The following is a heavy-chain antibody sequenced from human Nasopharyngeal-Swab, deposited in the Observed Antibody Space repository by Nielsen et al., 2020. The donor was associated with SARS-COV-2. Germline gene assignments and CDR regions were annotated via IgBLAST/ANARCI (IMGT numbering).Heavy chain of an antibody. V-gene: IGHV5-10-1*01. D-gene: IGHD5-18*01. CDR3: ARSDTAMGVGH. CDR2: IDPSDSYT. Sequence: VRQMPGKGLEWMGRIDPSDSYTNYSPSFQGHVTISADKSISTAYLRWSSLKASDTAMYYCARSDTAMGVGHWGQGTLVTVSS. J-gene: IGHJ5*02.